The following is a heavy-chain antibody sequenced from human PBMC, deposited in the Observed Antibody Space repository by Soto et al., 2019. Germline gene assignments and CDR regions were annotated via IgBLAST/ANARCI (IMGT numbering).Heavy chain of an antibody. CDR1: GGSISSSSYY. V-gene: IGHV4-39*07. Sequence: SETLSLTCTVSGGSISSSSYYWGWIRQPPGKGLEWIGSIYYSGSTYYNPSLKIRVTISVDTSKNQFSLKLSSVTAADTAVYYCATKKGISSDAFDIWGQGTMVTVSS. D-gene: IGHD3-10*01. CDR2: IYYSGST. CDR3: ATKKGISSDAFDI. J-gene: IGHJ3*02.